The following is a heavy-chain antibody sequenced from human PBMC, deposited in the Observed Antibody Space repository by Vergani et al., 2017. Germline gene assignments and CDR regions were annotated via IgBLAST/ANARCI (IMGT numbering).Heavy chain of an antibody. CDR3: ARGSPPPPYGDYVWFDP. Sequence: QLQLQESGPGLVKPSETLSLTCTVSGGSISSSSYYWGWIRQPPGKGLEWFGSIYYSGSTYYNPSLKSRVTISVDTSKNQFSLKLSSVTAADTAVYYCARGSPPPPYGDYVWFDPWGQGTLVTVSS. CDR2: IYYSGST. CDR1: GGSISSSSYY. D-gene: IGHD4-17*01. V-gene: IGHV4-39*07. J-gene: IGHJ5*02.